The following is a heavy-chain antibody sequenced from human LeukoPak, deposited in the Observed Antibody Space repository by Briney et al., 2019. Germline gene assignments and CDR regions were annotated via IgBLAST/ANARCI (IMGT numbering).Heavy chain of an antibody. CDR1: GFTFSSYA. CDR2: ISGSGGST. D-gene: IGHD6-13*01. CDR3: AKDLDSSSWNYYYYYGMDV. J-gene: IGHJ6*02. V-gene: IGHV3-23*01. Sequence: AGGSLRLSCAASGFTFSSYAMSWVRQAPGKGLEWVSAISGSGGSTYYADSVKGRFTISRDNSKNTLYLQMNSLRAEDTAVYYCAKDLDSSSWNYYYYYGMDVWGQGTTVTVSS.